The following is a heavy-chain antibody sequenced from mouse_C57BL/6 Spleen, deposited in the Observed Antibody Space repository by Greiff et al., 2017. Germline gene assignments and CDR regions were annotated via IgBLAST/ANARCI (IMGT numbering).Heavy chain of an antibody. CDR2: IDPSDSYT. Sequence: VQLQQPGAELVMPGASVKLSCKASGYTFTSYWMHWVKQRPGQGLEWIGEIDPSDSYTNYNQKFKGKSTLTVDKSSSTAYMQLSSLTSEDSAVYYCARGGGSSSMDYWGQGTSVTVSS. CDR3: ARGGGSSSMDY. D-gene: IGHD1-1*01. J-gene: IGHJ4*01. CDR1: GYTFTSYW. V-gene: IGHV1-69*01.